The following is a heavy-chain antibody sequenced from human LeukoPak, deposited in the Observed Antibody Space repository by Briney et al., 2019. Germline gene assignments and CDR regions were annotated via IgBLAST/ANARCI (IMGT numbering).Heavy chain of an antibody. CDR2: YYYNDDK. Sequence: SGPTLVNPTQTLTLTCTFSGFSLSTSGVGVGWIRQPPGKALEWLAIYYYNDDKRYSPSLKSRLTITKDTSKNQVVLTMTNVDPVDTATYYCARRRPATNPASFDYWGQGTLVTVSS. J-gene: IGHJ4*02. CDR1: GFSLSTSGVG. V-gene: IGHV2-5*01. CDR3: ARRRPATNPASFDY. D-gene: IGHD2-2*01.